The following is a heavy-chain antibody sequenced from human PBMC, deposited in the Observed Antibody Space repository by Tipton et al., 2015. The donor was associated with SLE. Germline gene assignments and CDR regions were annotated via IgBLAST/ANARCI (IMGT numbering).Heavy chain of an antibody. V-gene: IGHV1-8*02. CDR1: GGTFSSYA. CDR3: ARSVAAAGTVGY. D-gene: IGHD6-13*01. J-gene: IGHJ4*02. CDR2: MNPNSGNT. Sequence: QVQLVQSGAEVKKPGSSVKVSCKASGGTFSSYAINWVRQATGQGLEWMGWMNPNSGNTGYAQKFQGRVTMTRNTSISTAYMELSSLRSEDTAVYYCARSVAAAGTVGYWGQGTLVTVSS.